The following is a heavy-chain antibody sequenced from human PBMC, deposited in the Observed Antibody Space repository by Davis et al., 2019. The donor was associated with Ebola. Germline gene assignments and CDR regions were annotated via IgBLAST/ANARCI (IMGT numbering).Heavy chain of an antibody. V-gene: IGHV3-30*04. Sequence: GESLKIYCAASGFTFSSYAMHWVRQAPGKGLEWVAVISYDGSNKYYADSVKGRFTISRDNSKNTLYLQMNSLRAEDTAVYYCAKDSTTPAGYWGQGTLVTVSS. CDR2: ISYDGSNK. CDR3: AKDSTTPAGY. D-gene: IGHD4-17*01. CDR1: GFTFSSYA. J-gene: IGHJ4*02.